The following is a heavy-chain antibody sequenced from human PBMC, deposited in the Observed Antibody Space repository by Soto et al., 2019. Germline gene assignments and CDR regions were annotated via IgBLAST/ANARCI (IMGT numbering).Heavy chain of an antibody. J-gene: IGHJ4*02. CDR3: ARQRDCSSTSCYPHFDY. Sequence: SETLSLTCTVSGGSISSYYWSWIRQPPGKGLEWIGYIYYSGSTNYNPSLKSRVTISVDTSKNQFSLKLSSVTAADTAVYYCARQRDCSSTSCYPHFDYWGQGTLVTVSS. CDR2: IYYSGST. V-gene: IGHV4-59*08. D-gene: IGHD2-2*01. CDR1: GGSISSYY.